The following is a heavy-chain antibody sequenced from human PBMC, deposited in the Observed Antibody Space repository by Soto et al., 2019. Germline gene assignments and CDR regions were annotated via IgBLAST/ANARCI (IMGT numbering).Heavy chain of an antibody. CDR2: IYYSGST. CDR3: AGTNIGSGGWPYYYYYGMDV. CDR1: GGSISSYY. J-gene: IGHJ6*02. D-gene: IGHD3-10*01. Sequence: SETLSLTCTVSGGSISSYYWSWIRQPPGKGLEWFGYIYYSGSTNYNPSLKSRVTISVDTSKNQFSLKLSSVTAADTAVYYCAGTNIGSGGWPYYYYYGMDVWGQGTTVTVSS. V-gene: IGHV4-59*01.